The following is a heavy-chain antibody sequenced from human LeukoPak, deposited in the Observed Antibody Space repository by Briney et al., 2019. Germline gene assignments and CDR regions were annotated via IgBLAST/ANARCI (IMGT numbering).Heavy chain of an antibody. CDR3: ARDPFGESAG. CDR1: GGSFSGYY. CDR2: INHSGST. J-gene: IGHJ4*02. D-gene: IGHD3-10*01. Sequence: SETLSLTCAVYGGSFSGYYWSWIRQPPGKGLEWIGEINHSGSTNYNPSLKSRVTMSVDTSKNQFSLKLSSVTAADTAVYYCARDPFGESAGWGQGTLVTVSS. V-gene: IGHV4-34*01.